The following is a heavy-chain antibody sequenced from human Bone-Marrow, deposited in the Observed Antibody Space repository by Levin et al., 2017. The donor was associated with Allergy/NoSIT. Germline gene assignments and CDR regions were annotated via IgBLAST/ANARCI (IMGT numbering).Heavy chain of an antibody. J-gene: IGHJ4*02. Sequence: PSETLSLTCTVSGASISSGDYYWGWVRQPPGKGLEWIGHIYYNGRVYYNPSLKSRVTISVDTSKTQFSLQLTSVTAADTAFYYCARYNYGLGSPSFDYWGQGSLVTVSS. CDR2: IYYNGRV. CDR3: ARYNYGLGSPSFDY. D-gene: IGHD3-10*01. V-gene: IGHV4-39*01. CDR1: GASISSGDYY.